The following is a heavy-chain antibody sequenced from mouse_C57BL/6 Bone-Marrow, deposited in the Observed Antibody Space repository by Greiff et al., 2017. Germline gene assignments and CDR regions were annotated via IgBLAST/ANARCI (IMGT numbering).Heavy chain of an antibody. CDR3: ARGGNDNGAMDD. CDR1: GFTINDYY. J-gene: IGHJ4*01. V-gene: IGHV14-2*01. CDR2: IDPEDGET. D-gene: IGHD6-1*01. Sequence: VQLKQSGAELVKPGASVKLSCTASGFTINDYYMHWVKQRTEQGLEWIGRIDPEDGETKSAPKFQGKATITADTSSNTAYLQLSSLTSEDTAVYYCARGGNDNGAMDDWGQGTSVTVSS.